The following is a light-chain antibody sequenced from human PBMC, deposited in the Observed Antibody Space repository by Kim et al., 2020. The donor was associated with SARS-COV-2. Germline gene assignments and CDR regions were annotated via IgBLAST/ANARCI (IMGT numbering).Light chain of an antibody. CDR1: SNNVGNQG. J-gene: IGLJ3*02. V-gene: IGLV10-54*01. CDR2: RNN. CDR3: SAWDNSLSAWV. Sequence: QAGLTHPPSVSKGLRQTATLTCTGNSNNVGNQGAAWLQQHQGHPPKLLSYRNNNRPSGISERLSASRSGNTASLTITGLQPEDEADYYCSAWDNSLSAWVCGGGTQLTFL.